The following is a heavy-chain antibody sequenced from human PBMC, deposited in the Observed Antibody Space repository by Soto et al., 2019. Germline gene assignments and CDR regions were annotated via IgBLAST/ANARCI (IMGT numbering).Heavy chain of an antibody. V-gene: IGHV1-46*01. J-gene: IGHJ4*02. Sequence: QVQLLQSGAAVRKPGASVTVSCKASNDSLSSYFIHWVRQAPGEGLEWMGIINPGPNIASYAKEVQDRLTLTSNMPSRTVYMQLRNLRSDNTPVYYCAGASSSAASVVAAYWGQGTLVTVSS. CDR3: AGASSSAASVVAAY. D-gene: IGHD2-15*01. CDR2: INPGPNIA. CDR1: NDSLSSYF.